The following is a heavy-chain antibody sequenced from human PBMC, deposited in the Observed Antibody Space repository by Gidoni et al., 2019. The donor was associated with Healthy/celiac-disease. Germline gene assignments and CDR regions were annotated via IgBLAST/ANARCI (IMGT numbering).Heavy chain of an antibody. V-gene: IGHV1-69*01. CDR3: ARARDSGSYYGMDV. J-gene: IGHJ6*02. CDR1: VVTFRSYA. Sequence: QVQLVQSGAEVTKPGSSLKVSCKASVVTFRSYAISWVRQAPGQGLEWMGGIIPIFGTANYAQKFQGRVTITADESTSTAYMELSSLRSEDTAVYYCARARDSGSYYGMDVWGQGTTVTVSS. CDR2: IIPIFGTA. D-gene: IGHD1-26*01.